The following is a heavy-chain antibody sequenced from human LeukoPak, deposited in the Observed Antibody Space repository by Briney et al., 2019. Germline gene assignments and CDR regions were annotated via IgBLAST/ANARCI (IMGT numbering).Heavy chain of an antibody. CDR3: AKDSGYSYGQPPHFDY. CDR1: GFTFSSYA. V-gene: IGHV3-23*01. D-gene: IGHD5-18*01. CDR2: ISGSGGST. Sequence: GGSLRLSCAASGFTFSSYAMSWVRQAPGKGLEWVSAISGSGGSTYYADSVKGRFTISRDNSKNTLYLQMNSLRAEDTAVYYCAKDSGYSYGQPPHFDYRGQGTLVTVSS. J-gene: IGHJ4*02.